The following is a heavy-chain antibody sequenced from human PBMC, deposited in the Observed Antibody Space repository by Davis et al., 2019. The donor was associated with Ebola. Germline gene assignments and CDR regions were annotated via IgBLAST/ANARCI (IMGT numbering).Heavy chain of an antibody. D-gene: IGHD5-24*01. J-gene: IGHJ4*02. V-gene: IGHV1-69*06. Sequence: SAKVSCKASGGTFSSYAISWVRQAPGQGLEWMGGIISIFGTANYAQRFQGRVTSTADKSTSTVFMELSSLRSEDTAVYYCARGRDGFTYDYWGQGTLVTVSS. CDR1: GGTFSSYA. CDR3: ARGRDGFTYDY. CDR2: IISIFGTA.